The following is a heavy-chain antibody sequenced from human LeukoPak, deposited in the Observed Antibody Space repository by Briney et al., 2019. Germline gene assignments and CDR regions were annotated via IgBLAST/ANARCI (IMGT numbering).Heavy chain of an antibody. CDR3: ARALVGASFDY. Sequence: ASVKVSCKASGYTFTSYAMHWVRQAPGQRLEWMGWINAGNGNTKYSQKFQGRVTITRDTSASTAYMELRSLRSDDTAVYYCARALVGASFDYWGQGTLVAVSS. CDR1: GYTFTSYA. CDR2: INAGNGNT. V-gene: IGHV1-3*01. J-gene: IGHJ4*02. D-gene: IGHD5-12*01.